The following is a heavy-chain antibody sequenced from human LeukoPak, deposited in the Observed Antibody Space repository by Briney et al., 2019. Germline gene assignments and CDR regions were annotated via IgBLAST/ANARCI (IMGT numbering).Heavy chain of an antibody. V-gene: IGHV3-30-3*01. CDR1: GFTFSSYA. Sequence: GGSLRLSCAASGFTFSSYAMHWVRQAPGKGLEWVAVISYDGSNKYYADSVKGRFTISRDNSKNTLYLQMNGLRAEDTAVYYCASCYSSSWYRSFDYWGQGTLVTVSS. D-gene: IGHD6-13*01. CDR3: ASCYSSSWYRSFDY. CDR2: ISYDGSNK. J-gene: IGHJ4*02.